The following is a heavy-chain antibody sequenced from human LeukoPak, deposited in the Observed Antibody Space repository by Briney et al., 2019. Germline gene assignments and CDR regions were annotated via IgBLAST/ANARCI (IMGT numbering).Heavy chain of an antibody. CDR2: ISGSGGST. V-gene: IGHV3-23*01. D-gene: IGHD1-26*01. CDR1: GFTFSSYA. CDR3: ASSIVGATTVPFHY. J-gene: IGHJ4*02. Sequence: GGSLRLSCAASGFTFSSYAMSWVRQAPGKGLEWVSAISGSGGSTYYADSVKGRFTISRDNSKNTLYLQMNSLRAEDTAVYYCASSIVGATTVPFHYWGQGTLVTVSS.